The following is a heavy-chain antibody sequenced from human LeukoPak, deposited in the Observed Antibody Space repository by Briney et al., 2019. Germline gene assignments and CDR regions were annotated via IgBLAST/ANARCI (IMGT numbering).Heavy chain of an antibody. V-gene: IGHV4-61*02. CDR1: GVSISSGSYY. J-gene: IGHJ3*02. CDR3: AREPKSHRWLPHKGNAFDI. CDR2: IYTSGST. Sequence: SETLSLTCTASGVSISSGSYYWSWIRQPAGKGLEWIGRIYTSGSTNYNPPLKSRVTISVDTSKNQFSLKLSSVTAADTAVYYCAREPKSHRWLPHKGNAFDIWGQGTMVTVSS. D-gene: IGHD5-24*01.